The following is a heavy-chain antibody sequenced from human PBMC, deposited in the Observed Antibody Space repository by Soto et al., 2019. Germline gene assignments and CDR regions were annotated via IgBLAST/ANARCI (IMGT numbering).Heavy chain of an antibody. D-gene: IGHD3-9*01. V-gene: IGHV1-46*01. CDR2: INPSGGST. Sequence: ASVKVSCKASGYTFTSYYMHWVRQAPGQGLEWMGIINPSGGSTGYAQKFQGRVTMTRDTSTSTVYMELSSLRSEDTAVYYCARDPHLLRYFDWKFDYWGQGTLVTVSS. J-gene: IGHJ4*02. CDR1: GYTFTSYY. CDR3: ARDPHLLRYFDWKFDY.